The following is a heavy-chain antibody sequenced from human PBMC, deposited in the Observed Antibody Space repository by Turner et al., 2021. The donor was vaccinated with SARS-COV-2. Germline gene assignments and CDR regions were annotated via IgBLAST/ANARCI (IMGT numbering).Heavy chain of an antibody. J-gene: IGHJ4*02. Sequence: QVQLEEAGPRLVKPSETLSLTCSSSGGPLPRKGNHWGWLRQPPGKGLEWIATIYYNGKTNYTPSLESRVTISMYTSKKQFSLNLKSVTAADTAVYYCATVGSLVGVVGPDYWGQGTLVTVSS. V-gene: IGHV4-39*02. D-gene: IGHD3-3*01. CDR1: GGPLPRKGNH. CDR3: ATVGSLVGVVGPDY. CDR2: IYYNGKT.